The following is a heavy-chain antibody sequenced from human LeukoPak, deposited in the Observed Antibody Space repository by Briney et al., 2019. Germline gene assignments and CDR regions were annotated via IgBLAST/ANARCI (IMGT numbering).Heavy chain of an antibody. CDR1: GGTFSSYA. CDR3: ARAAIFGVATNWLDP. CDR2: IIPIFGTA. J-gene: IGHJ5*02. Sequence: SVNVSCTASGGTFSSYAISWVRQAPGQGLEGMGGIIPIFGTANYAQKFQGRVTITTDESTSTAYMELSSLRSEDTAVYYCARAAIFGVATNWLDPWGQGTGVTV. D-gene: IGHD3-3*01. V-gene: IGHV1-69*05.